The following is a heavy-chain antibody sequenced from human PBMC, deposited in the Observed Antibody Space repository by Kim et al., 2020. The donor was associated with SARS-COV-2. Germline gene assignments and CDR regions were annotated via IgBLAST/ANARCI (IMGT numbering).Heavy chain of an antibody. CDR3: AREQTVTDY. V-gene: IGHV3-48*04. Sequence: GGSLRLSCAASGFTFSSYSMNWVRQAPGKGLEWVSYISSSSSTIYYADSVKGRFTISRDNAKNSLYLQMNSLRAEDTAVYYCAREQTVTDYWGQGTLVTVSS. CDR2: ISSSSSTI. J-gene: IGHJ4*02. CDR1: GFTFSSYS. D-gene: IGHD4-17*01.